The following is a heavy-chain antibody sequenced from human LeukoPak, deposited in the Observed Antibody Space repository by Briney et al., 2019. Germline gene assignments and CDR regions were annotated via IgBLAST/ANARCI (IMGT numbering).Heavy chain of an antibody. CDR3: ARDLAYGDSFDY. D-gene: IGHD4-17*01. V-gene: IGHV3-30*03. CDR1: GFTFSSYG. J-gene: IGHJ4*02. CDR2: ISYDGRRT. Sequence: GRSLRLSCAASGFTFSSYGIHWVRQAPGKGLEWVTVISYDGRRTYYADSVKGRFTISRDNSKNTLYLQINSLRPEDTAVYYCARDLAYGDSFDYWGQGTLVTVSS.